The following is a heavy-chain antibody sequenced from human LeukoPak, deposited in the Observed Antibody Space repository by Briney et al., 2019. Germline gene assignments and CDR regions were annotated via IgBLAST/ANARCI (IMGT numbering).Heavy chain of an antibody. V-gene: IGHV4-34*01. CDR2: INHSGST. J-gene: IGHJ3*02. Sequence: SETLSLTCAVYGGSFSGYYWSWIRQPPGKGLEWIGEINHSGSTNYNPSLKSRVTISVDTSKNQFSLKLSSVTAADTAVYYCARGSSDRYCSGGSCYSTLRRAFDIWGQGTMVTVSS. CDR1: GGSFSGYY. D-gene: IGHD2-15*01. CDR3: ARGSSDRYCSGGSCYSTLRRAFDI.